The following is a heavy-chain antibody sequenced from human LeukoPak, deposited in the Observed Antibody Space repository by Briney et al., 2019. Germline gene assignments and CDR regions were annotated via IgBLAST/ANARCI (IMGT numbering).Heavy chain of an antibody. V-gene: IGHV4-34*01. Sequence: PSETLSLTCAVYGGSLSGYYWTWIRQPPGKGLEWIGEINHSGSTNYNPSLKSRVTISVDTSKNQFSLTLSSVTAADTAVYYCARPGSGSYLRNWGQGTLVTVSS. CDR3: ARPGSGSYLRN. CDR1: GGSLSGYY. D-gene: IGHD3-10*01. J-gene: IGHJ4*02. CDR2: INHSGST.